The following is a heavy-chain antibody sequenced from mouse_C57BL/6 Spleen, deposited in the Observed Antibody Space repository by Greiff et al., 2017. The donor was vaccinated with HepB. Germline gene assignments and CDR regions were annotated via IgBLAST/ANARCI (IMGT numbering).Heavy chain of an antibody. D-gene: IGHD2-3*01. V-gene: IGHV7-3*01. J-gene: IGHJ2*01. CDR1: GFTFTDYY. CDR2: IRNKANGYTT. Sequence: DVKLVESGGGLVQPGGSLSLSCAASGFTFTDYYMSWVRQPPGKALEWLGFIRNKANGYTTEYSASVKGRFTISRDNSQSILYLQMNALRAEDSATYYCARYRDGSFDYWGQGTTLTVSS. CDR3: ARYRDGSFDY.